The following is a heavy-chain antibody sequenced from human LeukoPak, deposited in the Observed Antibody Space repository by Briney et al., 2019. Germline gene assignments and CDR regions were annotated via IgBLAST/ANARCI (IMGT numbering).Heavy chain of an antibody. V-gene: IGHV3-21*04. CDR3: AKAQGGYSYFDY. CDR2: ISSSSVYI. J-gene: IGHJ4*02. CDR1: GFTFSSYS. Sequence: GGSLRLSCAASGFTFSSYSLNWVRQAPGKGLEWVSSISSSSVYIYYADSVKGRFTISRDNAKNSLYLQMNSLRAEDTAVYYCAKAQGGYSYFDYWGQGTLVTVSS. D-gene: IGHD3-22*01.